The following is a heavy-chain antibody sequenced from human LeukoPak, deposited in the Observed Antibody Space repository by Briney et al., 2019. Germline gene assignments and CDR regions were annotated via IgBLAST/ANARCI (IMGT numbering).Heavy chain of an antibody. V-gene: IGHV4-59*08. Sequence: SETLSLTCTVSGGSINSYYWSWIRQPPGKGLEWIGYIYYSGSTNYNPSLKSRVTMSVDTSKNQFSLNLSSVTAADTAVYYCAKGVGAAAPFASWGQGTLVTVSS. CDR1: GGSINSYY. J-gene: IGHJ4*02. CDR2: IYYSGST. CDR3: AKGVGAAAPFAS. D-gene: IGHD6-13*01.